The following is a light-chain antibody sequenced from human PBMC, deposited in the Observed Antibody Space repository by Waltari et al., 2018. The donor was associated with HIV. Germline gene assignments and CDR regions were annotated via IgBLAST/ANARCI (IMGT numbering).Light chain of an antibody. CDR3: LQYDNLWT. CDR2: RAS. Sequence: DIQMTQSPYTLSASVGDRVTITCRASQNINSWLAWYQQKPGKAPKLLIYRASNLQSGVPSRFSGSESGTEFTLTISSLQPDDFATYYCLQYDNLWTFGQGTKVDIK. V-gene: IGKV1-5*03. J-gene: IGKJ1*01. CDR1: QNINSW.